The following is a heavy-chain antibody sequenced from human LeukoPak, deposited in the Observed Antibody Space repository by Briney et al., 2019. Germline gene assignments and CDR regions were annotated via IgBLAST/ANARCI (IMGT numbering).Heavy chain of an antibody. Sequence: PGRSLRLSCAASGITFNTYAMHWFRQAPGKGPEWVAVISYDGNNNKYVDSVKGRLTISRDNSKNTLYLQMNSLRGEDTAVYYCASGPSTVTKDYFDFWGQGTLVTVSS. J-gene: IGHJ4*02. CDR1: GITFNTYA. V-gene: IGHV3-30-3*01. CDR2: ISYDGNNN. D-gene: IGHD4-17*01. CDR3: ASGPSTVTKDYFDF.